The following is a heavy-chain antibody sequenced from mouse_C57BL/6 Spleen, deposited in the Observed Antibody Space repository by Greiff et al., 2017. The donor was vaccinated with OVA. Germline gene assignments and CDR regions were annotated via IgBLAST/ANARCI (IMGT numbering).Heavy chain of an antibody. CDR3: ARESCYGSFYWYFDV. J-gene: IGHJ1*03. V-gene: IGHV1-55*01. CDR1: GYTFTSYW. D-gene: IGHD1-1*01. CDR2: IYPGSGST. Sequence: QVQLQQPGAELVKPGASVKMSCKASGYTFTSYWITWVKQRPGQGLEWIGDIYPGSGSTNYNEKFKSKATLTVDTSSSTAYMQLSSLTSEDSAVYYCARESCYGSFYWYFDVWGTGTTVTVSS.